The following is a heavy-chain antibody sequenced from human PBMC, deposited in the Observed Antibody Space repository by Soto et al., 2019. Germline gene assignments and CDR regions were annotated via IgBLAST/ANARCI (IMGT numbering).Heavy chain of an antibody. CDR2: INHSGST. D-gene: IGHD3-10*01. CDR1: GRCFSGYY. V-gene: IGHV4-34*01. Sequence: SETLSLTCAVYGRCFSGYYWSWIRQPPGKGLEWIGEINHSGSTNYNPSLKSRVTISVDASKNQFSLKLISVTAADTAVYYCVKNYRTAADFGPLDYRAQGTLVTVSS. CDR3: VKNYRTAADFGPLDY. J-gene: IGHJ4*02.